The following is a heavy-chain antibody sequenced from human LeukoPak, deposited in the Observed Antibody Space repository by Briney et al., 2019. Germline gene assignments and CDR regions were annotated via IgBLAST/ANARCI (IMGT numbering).Heavy chain of an antibody. V-gene: IGHV3-48*01. D-gene: IGHD5-12*01. J-gene: IGHJ4*02. CDR1: GFTLSTYS. CDR2: ISSSGSTI. CDR3: ARGPSGYHNT. Sequence: GGSLRLSCGPSGFTLSTYSMNWVRQAPGKRLEWVSYISSSGSTIYYADSVKGRFTISRDNSKNTLYLQMNSLRAEDTAVYYCARGPSGYHNTGGQGTLVTVSS.